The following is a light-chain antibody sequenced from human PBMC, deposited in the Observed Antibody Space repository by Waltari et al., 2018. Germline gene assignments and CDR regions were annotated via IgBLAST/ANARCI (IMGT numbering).Light chain of an antibody. Sequence: QSALTQPASVPGSPGQSITISCTGTSSAFGGYNYVSWYQQHPGKAHNLMIYDVSNRRSGVSNRFSGSKSGNTASLTISGIQAEDEADYYCSSYTSSSIVFGGGTKLTVL. CDR3: SSYTSSSIV. CDR1: SSAFGGYNY. CDR2: DVS. J-gene: IGLJ2*01. V-gene: IGLV2-14*03.